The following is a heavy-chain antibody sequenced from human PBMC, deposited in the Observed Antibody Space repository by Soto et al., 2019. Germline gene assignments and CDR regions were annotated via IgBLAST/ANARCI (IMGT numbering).Heavy chain of an antibody. CDR2: INPNSGDT. D-gene: IGHD3-10*01. J-gene: IGHJ4*02. Sequence: QVQLVQSGAEVRKPGASVKVSCKASGYTFTGYYIHWVRQAPGQGLEWMGWINPNSGDTNYAQKFQGRVTMTRDTSISTAYMELSRLTSDDTGMYYCARDAYLGSGSYAYWGQGTLVTVSS. V-gene: IGHV1-2*02. CDR3: ARDAYLGSGSYAY. CDR1: GYTFTGYY.